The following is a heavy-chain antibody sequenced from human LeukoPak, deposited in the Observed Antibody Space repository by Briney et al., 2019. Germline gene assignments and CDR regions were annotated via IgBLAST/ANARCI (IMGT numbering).Heavy chain of an antibody. CDR3: ARHVYSRRYSYGYDGPRGNWFDP. V-gene: IGHV4-39*01. D-gene: IGHD5-18*01. Sequence: PSETLSLTCTVSGGSISSSSYYWGWIRQPPGKGLEWIGSIYYSGSTYYNPSLKSRVTISVDTSKNQFSLKLSSVTAADTAVYYCARHVYSRRYSYGYDGPRGNWFDPWGQGTLVTVSS. CDR2: IYYSGST. CDR1: GGSISSSSYY. J-gene: IGHJ5*02.